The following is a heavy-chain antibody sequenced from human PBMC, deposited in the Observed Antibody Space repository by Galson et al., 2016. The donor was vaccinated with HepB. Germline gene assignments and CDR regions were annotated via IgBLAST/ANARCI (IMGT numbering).Heavy chain of an antibody. D-gene: IGHD3-16*01. J-gene: IGHJ6*02. V-gene: IGHV3-23*01. Sequence: QAPGKGLEWVSTITGSGGTYYADSVRGRFTISRDDSKNTVFLQMNSLRAGDTALYYCAKMRGMQIHSYGMGVWGQGTTVTVSS. CDR3: AKMRGMQIHSYGMGV. CDR2: ITGSGGT.